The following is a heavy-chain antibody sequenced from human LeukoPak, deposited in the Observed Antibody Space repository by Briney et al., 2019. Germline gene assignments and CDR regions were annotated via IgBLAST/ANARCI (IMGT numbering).Heavy chain of an antibody. D-gene: IGHD2-21*02. CDR2: IIPIFGTA. CDR3: AREEVTNGVY. Sequence: SVKVSCKASGGTFSSYAISWVRQAPGQGLEWMGRIIPIFGTANYAQKFRGRVTITTDESTCTAYMELSSLRSEDTAVYYCAREEVTNGVYWGQGTLVTVSS. J-gene: IGHJ4*02. CDR1: GGTFSSYA. V-gene: IGHV1-69*05.